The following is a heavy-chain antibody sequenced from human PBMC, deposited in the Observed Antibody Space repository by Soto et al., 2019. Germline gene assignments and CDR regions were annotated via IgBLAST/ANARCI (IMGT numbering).Heavy chain of an antibody. Sequence: SETLSLTCTVSGGSISSGGYYWSWIRQHPGKGLEWIGYIYYSGSTYYNPSLKSRVTISVDTSKNQFSLKLSSVTAADTAVYYCARVKDSSSPSFDYWGQGTLVTVSS. CDR3: ARVKDSSSPSFDY. D-gene: IGHD6-6*01. J-gene: IGHJ4*02. CDR2: IYYSGST. CDR1: GGSISSGGYY. V-gene: IGHV4-31*03.